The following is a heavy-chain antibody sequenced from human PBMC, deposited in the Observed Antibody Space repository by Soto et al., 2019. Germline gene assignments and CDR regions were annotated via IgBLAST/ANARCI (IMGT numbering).Heavy chain of an antibody. J-gene: IGHJ6*02. CDR1: CGTIGGGGYY. CDR2: IYYRGST. D-gene: IGHD5-18*01. Sequence: SQTQSLTKSVVCGTIGGGGYYCSWNRNNPGKGQERIGYIYYRGSTYYNPSLKSRVTISVDTSKNQFSVTLSSVTASVTPVYYCSKAAPVVTDVWGQGTTVSVSS. V-gene: IGHV4-30-4*08. CDR3: SKAAPVVTDV.